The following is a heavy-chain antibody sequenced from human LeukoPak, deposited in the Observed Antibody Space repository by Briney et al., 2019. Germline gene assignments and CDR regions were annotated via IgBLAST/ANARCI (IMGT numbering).Heavy chain of an antibody. D-gene: IGHD3-3*01. CDR2: IYTSGST. CDR3: ARGAPVRFDFSSGLMALFDP. Sequence: SETLSLTCTVSGGSISSGSYYWSWIRQPAGKGLEWIGRIYTSGSTNYNPSLKSRVTISVDTSKNQFSLKLSSVTAADTAVYYCARGAPVRFDFSSGLMALFDPWGQGTLVPVSS. J-gene: IGHJ5*02. V-gene: IGHV4-61*02. CDR1: GGSISSGSYY.